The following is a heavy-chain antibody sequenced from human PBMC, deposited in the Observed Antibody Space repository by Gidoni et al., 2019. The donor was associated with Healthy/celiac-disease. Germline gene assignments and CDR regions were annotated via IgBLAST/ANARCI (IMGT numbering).Heavy chain of an antibody. D-gene: IGHD6-13*01. CDR2: IYHSGST. V-gene: IGHV4-30-2*01. Sequence: QLQLQESGSGLVKPSPTLSLTCAVSAGSISSGGYSWSWIRQPPGKGLEWIGYIYHSGSTYYNPSLKSRVTISVDRSKNQFSLKLSSVTAADTAVYYCARARVFLGQQLLFGPFDIWGQGTMVTVSS. CDR1: AGSISSGGYS. J-gene: IGHJ3*02. CDR3: ARARVFLGQQLLFGPFDI.